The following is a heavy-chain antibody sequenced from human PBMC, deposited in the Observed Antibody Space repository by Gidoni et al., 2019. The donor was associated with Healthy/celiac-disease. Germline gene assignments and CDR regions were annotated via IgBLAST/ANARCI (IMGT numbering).Heavy chain of an antibody. CDR2: IYHSGST. Sequence: QVQLQVSGPGLVKLSGTLSLTCAVSGGSISRSNWWSWVRQPPGKGLEWIGEIYHSGSTNYNPSLKSRVTISVDKSKNQFSLKLGSVTAADTAVYYCARGRAGLGRSGSYSRFDYWGQGTLVTVSS. V-gene: IGHV4-4*02. CDR3: ARGRAGLGRSGSYSRFDY. CDR1: GGSISRSNW. J-gene: IGHJ4*02. D-gene: IGHD1-26*01.